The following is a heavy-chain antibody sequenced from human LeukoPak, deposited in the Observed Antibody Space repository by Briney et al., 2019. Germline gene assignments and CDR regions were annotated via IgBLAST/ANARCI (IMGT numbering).Heavy chain of an antibody. Sequence: SETLSLTCNVSGDSITSGGFYWAWIRQSPGKGLEWIGNVYYSGSTQYNPSLRGRVSISMDMTKNQYSLNLNSVSVTDTAIYYCARRDYAAWFDPWGQGTLVTVSS. CDR2: VYYSGST. CDR3: ARRDYAAWFDP. CDR1: GDSITSGGFY. D-gene: IGHD4/OR15-4a*01. V-gene: IGHV4-39*01. J-gene: IGHJ5*02.